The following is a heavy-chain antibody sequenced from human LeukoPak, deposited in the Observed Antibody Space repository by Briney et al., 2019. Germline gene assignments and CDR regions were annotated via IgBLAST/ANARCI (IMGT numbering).Heavy chain of an antibody. V-gene: IGHV5-51*01. D-gene: IGHD3-9*01. CDR3: VRGGSELGSYNVFTTYYYDYFDR. CDR2: IYPYDSDT. J-gene: IGHJ4*02. CDR1: GFSFTCYW. Sequence: GESLKISCKGSGFSFTCYWITWVRQVSGKGLEWMGSIYPYDSDTKYSTSFQGQVTISSDNSITTAYLQWTSLRASDTAMYFCVRGGSELGSYNVFTTYYYDYFDRWGQGTLVTVSS.